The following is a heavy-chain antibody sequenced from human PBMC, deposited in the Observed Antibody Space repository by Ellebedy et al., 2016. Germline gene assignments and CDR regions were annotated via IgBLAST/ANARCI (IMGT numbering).Heavy chain of an antibody. D-gene: IGHD6-6*01. J-gene: IGHJ4*02. CDR2: INAGNGNT. CDR1: GYTFTSYA. V-gene: IGHV1-3*01. CDR3: ARVHRGAARPIDY. Sequence: ASVKVSXXASGYTFTSYAMHWVRQAPGQRLEWMGWINAGNGNTKYSQKFQGRVTITRDTSASTAYMELSSLRSEDTAVYYCARVHRGAARPIDYWGQGTLVTVSS.